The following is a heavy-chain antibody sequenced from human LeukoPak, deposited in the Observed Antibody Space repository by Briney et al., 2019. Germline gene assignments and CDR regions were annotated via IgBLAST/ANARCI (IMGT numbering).Heavy chain of an antibody. CDR3: ARDSYYYDSSGYYGAFDI. D-gene: IGHD3-22*01. CDR1: GGSFSGYY. CDR2: INHSGST. Sequence: SETLSLTCAVYGGSFSGYYWSWIRQPPGKGLEWIGEINHSGSTNYNPSLKSRVTISVDTSKNQFSLKLSSVTAAYTAVYYCARDSYYYDSSGYYGAFDIWGQGTMVTVSS. J-gene: IGHJ3*02. V-gene: IGHV4-34*01.